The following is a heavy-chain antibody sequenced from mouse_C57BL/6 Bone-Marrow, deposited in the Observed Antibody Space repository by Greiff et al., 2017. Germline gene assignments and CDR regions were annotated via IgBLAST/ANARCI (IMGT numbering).Heavy chain of an antibody. CDR2: IDPENGDT. J-gene: IGHJ3*01. CDR1: GFNIKDDY. Sequence: EVQLQQSGAELVRPGASVKLSCTASGFNIKDDYMHWVKQRPEQGLEWIGWIDPENGDTEYASKFQGKATITADTSSNTAYLQLSSLTSEDTAVYYCTTYYDGSPAWFAYWGQGTLVTVSA. CDR3: TTYYDGSPAWFAY. V-gene: IGHV14-4*01. D-gene: IGHD1-1*01.